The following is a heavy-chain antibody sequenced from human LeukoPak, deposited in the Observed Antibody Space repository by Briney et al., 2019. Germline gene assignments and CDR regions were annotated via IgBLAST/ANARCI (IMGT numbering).Heavy chain of an antibody. V-gene: IGHV4-59*08. D-gene: IGHD5-18*01. J-gene: IGHJ3*01. Sequence: SETLSLTCTVSGGSISTYYWAWIRQPPGKGLGWIGSIYHIGSASYTPSLKSRVTISIDTSKNQFSLKLSSVTAADTAVYYCARNSSKSFDSWGQGTKVTVSS. CDR2: IYHIGSA. CDR1: GGSISTYY. CDR3: ARNSSKSFDS.